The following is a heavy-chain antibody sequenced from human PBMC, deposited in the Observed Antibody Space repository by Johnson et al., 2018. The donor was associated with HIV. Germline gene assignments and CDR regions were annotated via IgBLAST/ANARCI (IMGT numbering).Heavy chain of an antibody. J-gene: IGHJ3*02. CDR2: IRYDGSNN. Sequence: QVQLVESGGGLVKPGGSLRLSCAASGFTFSSYGIHWVRQAPGKGLEWVAFIRYDGSNNYYADSVKGRFTIFRDNSKTTLYLQRNSLRAEDTAVYYCAKSLPGYDAFDIWGQGTMVTVSS. D-gene: IGHD5-12*01. V-gene: IGHV3-30*02. CDR1: GFTFSSYG. CDR3: AKSLPGYDAFDI.